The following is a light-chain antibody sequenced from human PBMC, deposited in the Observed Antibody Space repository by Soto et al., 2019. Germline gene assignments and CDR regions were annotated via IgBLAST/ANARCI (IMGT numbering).Light chain of an antibody. CDR1: QSVSSSY. Sequence: EIVLTQSPGTLSLSPGERATLSCRASQSVSSSYLAWYQQKPGQAPRLFNYGASNRATGIPDRFSGSGSKTDFSLTISRLEPEDFAVYYCQLYGNSRRTFGQGTKV. J-gene: IGKJ1*01. CDR2: GAS. V-gene: IGKV3-20*01. CDR3: QLYGNSRRT.